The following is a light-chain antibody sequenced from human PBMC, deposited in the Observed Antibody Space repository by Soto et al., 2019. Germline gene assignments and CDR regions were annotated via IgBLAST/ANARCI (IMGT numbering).Light chain of an antibody. CDR3: NSQTTSGIRV. V-gene: IGLV2-14*01. CDR2: EVS. Sequence: QSALTQPASVSGSPGQSITISCTGTSTDVGDSNHVSRYQHHPGKAPKLIIYEVSYRPSGVSNRFSGSKSAYTASLTISGLQAGDEADYYCNSQTTSGIRVFGTGTKVTVL. CDR1: STDVGDSNH. J-gene: IGLJ1*01.